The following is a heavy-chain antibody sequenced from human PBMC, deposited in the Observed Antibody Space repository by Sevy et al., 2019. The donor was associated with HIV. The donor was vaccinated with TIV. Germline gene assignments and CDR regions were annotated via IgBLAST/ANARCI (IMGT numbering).Heavy chain of an antibody. D-gene: IGHD3-22*01. CDR2: IYYSGSN. Sequence: SETLSLTCTVSGGTISSYYWSWIRQPPGKGLEWIGNIYYSGSNKYNPSLKSRVIISVDKSKNQFSLKLSSVTAADTAGYDCARTHYDSSGYYYPNAHYYFDYWGKGTRVTVSS. CDR1: GGTISSYY. V-gene: IGHV4-59*01. J-gene: IGHJ4*02. CDR3: ARTHYDSSGYYYPNAHYYFDY.